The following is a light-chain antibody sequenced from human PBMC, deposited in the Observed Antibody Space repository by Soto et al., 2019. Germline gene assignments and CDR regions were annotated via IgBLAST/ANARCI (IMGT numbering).Light chain of an antibody. Sequence: DIQMTQSPSTLSASVGDRVTITCRASQSISSWLAWYQQKPGKAPKLLIYDASSLESGVPSRFSGSGSGTNFSPPITTLQPDDFATFCGQRNNCYSPGTFGKGTKVDIK. CDR3: QRNNCYSPGT. CDR2: DAS. V-gene: IGKV1-5*01. J-gene: IGKJ1*01. CDR1: QSISSW.